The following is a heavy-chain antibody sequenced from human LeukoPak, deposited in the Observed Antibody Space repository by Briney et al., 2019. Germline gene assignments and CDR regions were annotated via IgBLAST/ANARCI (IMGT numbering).Heavy chain of an antibody. J-gene: IGHJ4*02. V-gene: IGHV3-53*01. Sequence: PGGSLTLSCAASGFTVSTNYMSWVRQAPGKGLEWVSVIYSGGSTYYADSVKGRFTISRDNSKNTLYLQMNSLRAEDTAVYYCARESRGTLDYWGQGTLVTVSS. CDR2: IYSGGST. CDR1: GFTVSTNY. D-gene: IGHD3-10*01. CDR3: ARESRGTLDY.